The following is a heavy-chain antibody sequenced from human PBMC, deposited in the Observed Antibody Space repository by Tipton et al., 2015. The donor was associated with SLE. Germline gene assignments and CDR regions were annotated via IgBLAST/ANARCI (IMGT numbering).Heavy chain of an antibody. J-gene: IGHJ5*02. CDR2: IYYSGST. CDR1: GGSINSHF. V-gene: IGHV4-59*11. CDR3: ARDMTSRWYYS. D-gene: IGHD6-13*01. Sequence: TLSLTCTVSGGSINSHFWTWIRQPPGKGLEWLGHIYYSGSTNYNPSVQSRVTISMDTSKNQFSLMLSSVTAADTAVYYCARDMTSRWYYSWGQGTRVTVSS.